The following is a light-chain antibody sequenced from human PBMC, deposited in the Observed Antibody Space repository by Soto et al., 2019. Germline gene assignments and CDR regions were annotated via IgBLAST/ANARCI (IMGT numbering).Light chain of an antibody. V-gene: IGKV3-11*01. Sequence: EIVWTQSPATLSLSPGERATISCRASQSISTYLAWYQQKPGQDPRILIYDASYRATGIPARFSGSGSGTDFNLTISRLETEDFAVYECQQRSSCTLTFGGGTKVDIK. CDR3: QQRSSCTLT. CDR2: DAS. J-gene: IGKJ4*01. CDR1: QSISTY.